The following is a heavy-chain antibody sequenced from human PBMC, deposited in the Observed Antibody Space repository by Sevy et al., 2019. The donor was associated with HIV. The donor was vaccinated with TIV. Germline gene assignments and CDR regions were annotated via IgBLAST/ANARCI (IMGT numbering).Heavy chain of an antibody. D-gene: IGHD3-10*01. CDR3: ARDRFLAFGDETLYYYYYGMDV. J-gene: IGHJ6*02. CDR2: IYSGGST. V-gene: IGHV3-53*01. Sequence: GGSLRLSCAASGFTVSSNYMSWVRQAPGKGLEWVSVIYSGGSTYYADSVKGRFTISRDNSKNTLYLQMNSLRAEDTAVYYCARDRFLAFGDETLYYYYYGMDVWGQGTTVTVSS. CDR1: GFTVSSNY.